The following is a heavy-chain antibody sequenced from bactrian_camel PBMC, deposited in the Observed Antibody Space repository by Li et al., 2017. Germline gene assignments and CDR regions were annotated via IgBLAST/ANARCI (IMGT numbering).Heavy chain of an antibody. J-gene: IGHJ4*01. CDR3: AAVAEGRTVEGGVSLWTLFESGY. Sequence: HVQLVESGGGSVEAGGSLRLSCVASGYTGRYCIGWFRQTPEKEREGVAVAGTDFGGRSYADSVTGRFTISPGNATNTVSLQMNSLNPEDTAMYYCAAVAEGRTVEGGVSLWTLFESGYWGQGTQVTVS. D-gene: IGHD3*01. CDR1: GYTGRYC. V-gene: IGHV3S61*01. CDR2: AGTDFGGR.